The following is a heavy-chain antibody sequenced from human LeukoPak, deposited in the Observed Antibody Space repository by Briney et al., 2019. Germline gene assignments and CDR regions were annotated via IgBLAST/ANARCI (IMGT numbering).Heavy chain of an antibody. V-gene: IGHV3-48*01. CDR3: ARKGFSSSSGQYYCYYMDV. J-gene: IGHJ6*03. D-gene: IGHD6-6*01. Sequence: GGSLRLSCAASGFAFSSYSMNWVRQAPGKGLEWVSYISSSSSTIYYADSVKGRFTISRDNAKNSLYLQMNSLRAEDTAVYYCARKGFSSSSGQYYCYYMDVWGKGTTVTVSS. CDR1: GFAFSSYS. CDR2: ISSSSSTI.